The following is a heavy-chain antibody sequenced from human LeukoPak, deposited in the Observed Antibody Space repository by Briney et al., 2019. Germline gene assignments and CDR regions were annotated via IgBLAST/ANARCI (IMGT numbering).Heavy chain of an antibody. V-gene: IGHV1-18*01. CDR2: ISAYNGNT. CDR3: ARDKPTVTTPNWFDP. Sequence: ASVKVSCKASGYTFTSYGISWVLQAPGQGLEWMGWISAYNGNTNYAQKLQGRVTMTTDTSTSTAYMELRSLRSDDTAVYYCARDKPTVTTPNWFDPWGQGTLVTVSS. D-gene: IGHD4-17*01. J-gene: IGHJ5*02. CDR1: GYTFTSYG.